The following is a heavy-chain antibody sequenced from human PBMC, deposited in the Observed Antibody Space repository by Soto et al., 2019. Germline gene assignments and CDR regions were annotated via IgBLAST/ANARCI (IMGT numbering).Heavy chain of an antibody. CDR3: ARDLKFTPGYFDY. Sequence: SETLSLTCTFSGGSVSSGSYYWSWIRQPPGKGLEWIGYIYYSGSTNYNPSLKSRVTISVDTSKNQFSLKPSSVTAADTAVYYCARDLKFTPGYFDYWGQGTLVTVSS. CDR2: IYYSGST. CDR1: GGSVSSGSYY. J-gene: IGHJ4*02. D-gene: IGHD2-8*02. V-gene: IGHV4-61*01.